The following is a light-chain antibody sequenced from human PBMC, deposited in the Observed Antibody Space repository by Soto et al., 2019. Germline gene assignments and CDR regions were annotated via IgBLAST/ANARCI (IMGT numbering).Light chain of an antibody. V-gene: IGKV3-20*01. CDR1: RRLSSSY. CDR3: QQHRT. Sequence: EIVLTHSPATLSFSPVERATLSCRATRRLSSSYFAWYQQKPGQAPRLLIYGASSRAAGIPDRFTGSGSGTEFTLTINRLEPEDFAVYFCQQHRTFGKGTKVDIK. CDR2: GAS. J-gene: IGKJ1*01.